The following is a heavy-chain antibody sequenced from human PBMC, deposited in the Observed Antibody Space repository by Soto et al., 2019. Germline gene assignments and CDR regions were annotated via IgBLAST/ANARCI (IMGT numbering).Heavy chain of an antibody. CDR2: INSDGSVS. Sequence: EVKLVESGGGLVQPGGSLRLSCEASGFTFSNYWMYWVRQAPGQGLVWVSRINSDGSVSSYADSVKGRLTISRDNVKNTLYLQMNSLRVEDTAVYYCARGDCVGGSCYSLAGSFYCYMDVWGKGTTVTVFS. V-gene: IGHV3-74*01. J-gene: IGHJ6*03. CDR3: ARGDCVGGSCYSLAGSFYCYMDV. D-gene: IGHD2-15*01. CDR1: GFTFSNYW.